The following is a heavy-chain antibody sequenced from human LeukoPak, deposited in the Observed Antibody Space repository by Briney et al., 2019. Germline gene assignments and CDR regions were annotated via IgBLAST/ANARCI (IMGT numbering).Heavy chain of an antibody. CDR3: AREERYTTSSGGH. CDR2: IYTSGST. D-gene: IGHD1-26*01. Sequence: SETLSLTCTVSGGSISSYYWSWIRQPPGKGLEWIGYIYTSGSTNYNPSLKSRVTISVDTSKNQFSLKLSSVTAADTAVYYCAREERYTTSSGGHWGQGTLVTVSS. V-gene: IGHV4-4*09. J-gene: IGHJ1*01. CDR1: GGSISSYY.